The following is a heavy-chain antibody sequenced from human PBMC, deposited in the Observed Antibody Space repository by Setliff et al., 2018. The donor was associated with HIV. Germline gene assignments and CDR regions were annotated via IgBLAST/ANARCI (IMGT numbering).Heavy chain of an antibody. CDR2: VRHTGTT. D-gene: IGHD2-2*01. V-gene: IGHV4-31*03. J-gene: IGHJ1*01. Sequence: PSETLSLTCTVSGVSVSSGGYYWSWIRQHPGKGLEWIGDVRHTGTTYLNPSLKSRITISVDTSKNQFSLKLGFVTAADTAVYHCARGESSTWDLAEHFQHWGHGTLVTVSS. CDR1: GVSVSSGGYY. CDR3: ARGESSTWDLAEHFQH.